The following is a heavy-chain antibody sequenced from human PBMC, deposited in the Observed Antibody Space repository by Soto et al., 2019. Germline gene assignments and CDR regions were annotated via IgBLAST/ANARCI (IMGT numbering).Heavy chain of an antibody. J-gene: IGHJ4*02. CDR3: ARVAGLVAVAGHLDY. CDR2: IIPIFGTA. V-gene: IGHV1-69*13. Sequence: SVKVSCKASGGTFSSYAISWVRQAPGQGLEWMGGIIPIFGTANYAQKFQGRVTITADESTSTAYMELSSLRSEDTAVYYCARVAGLVAVAGHLDYWGQGTLVTV. CDR1: GGTFSSYA. D-gene: IGHD6-19*01.